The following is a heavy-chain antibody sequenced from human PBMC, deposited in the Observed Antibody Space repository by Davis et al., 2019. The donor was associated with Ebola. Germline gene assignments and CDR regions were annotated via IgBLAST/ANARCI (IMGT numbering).Heavy chain of an antibody. CDR1: GGTFSSYA. CDR3: ASEAGATTRIYDS. V-gene: IGHV1-69*10. D-gene: IGHD1-26*01. Sequence: SVKVSCKASGGTFSSYAISWVRQAPGQGLEWMGGIIPILGIANYAQKFQGRVTITADESTSTAYMELSSLRSEDTAVYYCASEAGATTRIYDSWGQGTLVTVSS. CDR2: IIPILGIA. J-gene: IGHJ5*01.